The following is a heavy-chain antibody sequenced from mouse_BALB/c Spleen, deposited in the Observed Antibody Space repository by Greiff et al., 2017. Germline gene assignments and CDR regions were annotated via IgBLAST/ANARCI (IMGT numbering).Heavy chain of an antibody. J-gene: IGHJ2*01. D-gene: IGHD2-4*01. V-gene: IGHV1-7*01. CDR2: INPSTGYT. CDR1: GYTFTSYW. CDR3: ARSGDDYDGFDY. Sequence: VKLLESGAELAKPGASVKMSCKASGYTFTSYWMHWVKQRPGQGLEWIGYINPSTGYTEYNQKFKDKATLTADKSSSTAYMQLSSLTSEDSAVYYCARSGDDYDGFDYWGQGTTLTVSS.